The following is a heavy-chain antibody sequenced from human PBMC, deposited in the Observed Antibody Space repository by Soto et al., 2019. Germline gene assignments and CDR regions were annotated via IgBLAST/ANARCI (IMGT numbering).Heavy chain of an antibody. J-gene: IGHJ5*02. CDR3: ARRVGGFDP. CDR2: SIPIFGTA. V-gene: IGHV1-69*01. Sequence: QVQLVQSGAEVKKPGSSVKVSCKASGGTFSSYAISLVRQSPGQGLEWMGGSIPIFGTANYAQKFQGRVTITADESTSTAYRELSSLRSEDTAVYYWARRVGGFDPWGQGTLVTVSS. D-gene: IGHD3-16*01. CDR1: GGTFSSYA.